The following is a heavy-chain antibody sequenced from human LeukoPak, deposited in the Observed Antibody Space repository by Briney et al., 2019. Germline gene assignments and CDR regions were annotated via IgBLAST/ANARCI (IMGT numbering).Heavy chain of an antibody. D-gene: IGHD6-19*01. V-gene: IGHV1-2*02. CDR3: ARENPYSSGWYSLDY. J-gene: IGHJ4*02. Sequence: GASVKVSCKASGYTFTGYYMHWVRQAPGQGLEWMGWINPNSGGTNYAQKFQGRVTMTRDTSISTAYMELSRLRSDDTAVYYCARENPYSSGWYSLDYWGQGTLVTVSS. CDR2: INPNSGGT. CDR1: GYTFTGYY.